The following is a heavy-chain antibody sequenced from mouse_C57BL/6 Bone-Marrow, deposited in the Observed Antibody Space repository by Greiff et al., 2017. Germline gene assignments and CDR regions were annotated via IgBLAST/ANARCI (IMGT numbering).Heavy chain of an antibody. V-gene: IGHV1-52*01. CDR2: IDPSDSET. CDR3: ARGDDGYPYYAMDY. CDR1: GYTFTSYW. J-gene: IGHJ4*01. D-gene: IGHD2-3*01. Sequence: QLQQPGAELVRPGSSVKLSCKASGYTFTSYWMHWVKQRPIQGLEWIGNIDPSDSETHYNQKFKDKATLTVDKSSSTAYMQRSSLTSEDSAVYYCARGDDGYPYYAMDYWGQGTSVTVSS.